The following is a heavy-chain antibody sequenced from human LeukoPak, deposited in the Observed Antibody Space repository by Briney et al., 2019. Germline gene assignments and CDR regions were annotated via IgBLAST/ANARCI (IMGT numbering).Heavy chain of an antibody. J-gene: IGHJ4*02. D-gene: IGHD3-22*01. Sequence: GGSLRLSCAASGFTFSSYAMHWVRQAPGKGLEWVAVISYDGSNKYYADSVKGRFTISRDNSKNTLYLQMNSLGAEDTAVYYCVRDIYYDSSGYSTPPDYWGQGTLVTVSS. CDR3: VRDIYYDSSGYSTPPDY. CDR2: ISYDGSNK. CDR1: GFTFSSYA. V-gene: IGHV3-30-3*01.